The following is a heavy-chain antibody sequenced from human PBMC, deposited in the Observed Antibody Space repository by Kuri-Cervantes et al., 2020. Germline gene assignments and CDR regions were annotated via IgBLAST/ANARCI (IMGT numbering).Heavy chain of an antibody. Sequence: GGSLRLSCAASGFTVSSNYMSWVRQAPGKGLEWVSVIYSGGSTYYADSVRGRFTISRDFAKNSLYQQMNNLRVEDTAMYYCSRDEEWGQGTLVTVSS. CDR3: SRDEE. J-gene: IGHJ4*02. CDR2: IYSGGST. V-gene: IGHV3-53*01. CDR1: GFTVSSNY.